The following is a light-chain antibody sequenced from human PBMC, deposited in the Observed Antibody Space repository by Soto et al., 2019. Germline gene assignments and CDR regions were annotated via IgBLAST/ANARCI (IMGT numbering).Light chain of an antibody. V-gene: IGKV3-15*01. Sequence: ERVMTQSQSTLSVSPGQRSTLACRASQSVSSNLAWYQQKPGQAPRLLXYGASTRATAIPARFSGSGSGTEFTLTISSLQSGDFAVYYCQQYHNWPPITFGQGTRLEIK. CDR2: GAS. J-gene: IGKJ5*01. CDR1: QSVSSN. CDR3: QQYHNWPPIT.